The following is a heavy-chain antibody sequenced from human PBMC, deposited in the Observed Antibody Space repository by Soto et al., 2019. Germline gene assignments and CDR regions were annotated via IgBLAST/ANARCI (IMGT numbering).Heavy chain of an antibody. CDR3: ARGPEEGPGYGDYAFDY. CDR2: IWYDGSNK. V-gene: IGHV3-33*01. D-gene: IGHD4-17*01. Sequence: GGSLRLSCAASGFTFSNYGMHWVRQAPGKGLEWVAVIWYDGSNKYYADSVKGRFTISRDNSKNTLYVQMNSLRAEDTAVYYCARGPEEGPGYGDYAFDYWGQGTLVTVSS. CDR1: GFTFSNYG. J-gene: IGHJ4*02.